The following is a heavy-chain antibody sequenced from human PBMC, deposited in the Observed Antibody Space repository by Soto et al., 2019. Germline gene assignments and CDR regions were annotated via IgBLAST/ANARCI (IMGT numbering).Heavy chain of an antibody. D-gene: IGHD1-7*01. CDR1: GFTFSSYA. CDR3: AKRAAGTDFDY. CDR2: ISGSGDST. Sequence: EVQLLESGGGLVQPGGSLRLSCAGSGFTFSSYAMSWVRQAPGKGLEWASVISGSGDSTYYADSVKGRFTISRDNSKNTLYLQMNSLRAEDTALYYCAKRAAGTDFDYWGQGTLVTVSS. V-gene: IGHV3-23*01. J-gene: IGHJ4*02.